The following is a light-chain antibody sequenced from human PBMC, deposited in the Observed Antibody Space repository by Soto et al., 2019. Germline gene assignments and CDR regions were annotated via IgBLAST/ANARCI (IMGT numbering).Light chain of an antibody. J-gene: IGKJ5*01. V-gene: IGKV3-11*01. CDR3: QQRHMWPIT. CDR2: DAY. CDR1: QSFRGL. Sequence: EVVLTQSPVTLSLSPGERATLSCRASQSFRGLLAWYQQKPGQAPRLLIYDAYNRATGIPPRFSGSGSGTEFTLTICCLEPEDAAVYYCQQRHMWPITFGQGTRLEIK.